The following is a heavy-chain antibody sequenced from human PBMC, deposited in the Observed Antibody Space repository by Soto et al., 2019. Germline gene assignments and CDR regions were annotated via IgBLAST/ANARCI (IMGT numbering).Heavy chain of an antibody. CDR3: AREVSMAAAGTSYYYYMDV. CDR1: GYTFTSYD. CDR2: MNPNSGNT. Sequence: ASVKVSCKASGYTFTSYDINWVRQATGQGLEWMGWMNPNSGNTGYAQKFQGRVTMTRNTSISTAYMELSSLRSEDTAVYYCAREVSMAAAGTSYYYYMDVWGKGTTVTVSS. D-gene: IGHD6-13*01. V-gene: IGHV1-8*01. J-gene: IGHJ6*03.